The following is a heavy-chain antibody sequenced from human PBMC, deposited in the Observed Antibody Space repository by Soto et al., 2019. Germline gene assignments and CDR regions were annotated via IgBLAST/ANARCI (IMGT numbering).Heavy chain of an antibody. CDR2: FDPEDGET. D-gene: IGHD3-3*01. V-gene: IGHV1-24*01. CDR3: ATYPTIFGVVIPDFDY. Sequence: ASVKVSCKVSGYTLTELSMHWVRQAPGPGLEWMGGFDPEDGETIYAQKFQGRVTMTEDTSTDTAYMELSSLRSEDTAVYYCATYPTIFGVVIPDFDYWGQGALVTVSS. J-gene: IGHJ4*02. CDR1: GYTLTELS.